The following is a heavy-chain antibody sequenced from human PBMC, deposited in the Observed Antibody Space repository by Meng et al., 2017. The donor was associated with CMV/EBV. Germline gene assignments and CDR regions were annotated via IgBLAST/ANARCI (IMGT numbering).Heavy chain of an antibody. CDR2: IYYRGST. CDR3: ARDGYGALGFDF. J-gene: IGHJ4*02. V-gene: IGHV4-39*07. D-gene: IGHD6-13*01. Sequence: GSLRLSCTVSGGSISSISFYWGWIRQPPGKRLEWIGSIYYRGSTFYNSFLKSRVTMSVDTSKNQFSLKLSSVTAADTAVYYCARDGYGALGFDFWGQGTLVTVSS. CDR1: GGSISSISFY.